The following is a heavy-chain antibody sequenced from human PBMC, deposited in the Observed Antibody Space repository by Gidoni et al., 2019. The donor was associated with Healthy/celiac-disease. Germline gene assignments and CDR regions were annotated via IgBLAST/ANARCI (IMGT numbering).Heavy chain of an antibody. CDR1: VFTFSSYS. CDR3: ARDGRHDYGGYDAFDI. Sequence: EVQLVESGGGLVQPGGSLRLSCAASVFTFSSYSMNWVRQAPGKGLEWVSSISSSRSTIYYADSVKGRFTISRDNAKNSLYLQMNSLRAEDTAVYYCARDGRHDYGGYDAFDIWGQGTMVTVSS. V-gene: IGHV3-48*04. CDR2: ISSSRSTI. D-gene: IGHD4-17*01. J-gene: IGHJ3*02.